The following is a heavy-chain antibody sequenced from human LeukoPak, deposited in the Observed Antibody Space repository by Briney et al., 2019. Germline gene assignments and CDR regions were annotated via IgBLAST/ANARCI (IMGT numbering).Heavy chain of an antibody. Sequence: PGGSLRLSCAASGFTFSSYAMHWVRQAPGKGLEWVAVISYDGSNKYYADSVKGRFTISRDSSKNTLYLQMNSLRAEDTAVYYYARGLYSYGYSIDQWGQGTLVPVPS. CDR1: GFTFSSYA. CDR2: ISYDGSNK. CDR3: ARGLYSYGYSIDQ. V-gene: IGHV3-30-3*01. D-gene: IGHD5-18*01. J-gene: IGHJ4*02.